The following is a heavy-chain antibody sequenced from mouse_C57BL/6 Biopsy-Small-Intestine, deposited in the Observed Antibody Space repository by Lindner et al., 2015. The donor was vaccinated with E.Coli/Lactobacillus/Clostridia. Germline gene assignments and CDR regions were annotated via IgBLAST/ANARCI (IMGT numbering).Heavy chain of an antibody. Sequence: VQLQESGAELVKPGASVKISCKASGYAFSSYWMNWVKQRPGKGLEWIGRIYPGDGDTNYNGKFNDKATLTADKSSNTAYMQLSSLTSEDSAVYFCATYATYVSYFDYWGQGTTLTVSS. CDR3: ATYATYVSYFDY. J-gene: IGHJ2*01. D-gene: IGHD5-5*01. CDR2: IYPGDGDT. V-gene: IGHV1-82*01. CDR1: GYAFSSYW.